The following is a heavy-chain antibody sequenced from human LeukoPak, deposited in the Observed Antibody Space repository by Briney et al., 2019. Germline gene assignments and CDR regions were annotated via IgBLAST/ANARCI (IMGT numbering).Heavy chain of an antibody. D-gene: IGHD3-10*01. Sequence: CLRVSCAAPVFTFYDNAMCWGRDTLGESVEWVSGISWNSGSISYADSVKGRFTISRDNAKNSLYLQMNSLRAEDTALYYCAKESRGGFDYWGQGTLVTVSS. CDR3: AKESRGGFDY. J-gene: IGHJ4*02. CDR2: ISWNSGSI. CDR1: VFTFYDNA. V-gene: IGHV3-9*01.